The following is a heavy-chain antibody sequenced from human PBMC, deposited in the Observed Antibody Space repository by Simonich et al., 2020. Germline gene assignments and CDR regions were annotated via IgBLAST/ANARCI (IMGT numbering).Heavy chain of an antibody. CDR3: ARQEYSSSSFDY. D-gene: IGHD6-6*01. CDR2: IYYSGST. V-gene: IGHV4-59*08. J-gene: IGHJ4*02. CDR1: GGSISSYY. Sequence: QVQLQESGPGLVKPSETLSLTCTVSGGSISSYYWSWIRQPPGKGLEWIGYIYYSGSTNYNPSRKGRVTISVDTSKNQFSLKLSSVTAADTAVYYCARQEYSSSSFDYWGQGTLVTVSS.